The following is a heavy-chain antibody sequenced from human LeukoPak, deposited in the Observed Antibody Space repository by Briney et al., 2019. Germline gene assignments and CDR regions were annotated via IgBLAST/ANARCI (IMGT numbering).Heavy chain of an antibody. CDR3: AAGYSSSWYRGAFDI. CDR2: IYPGDSDT. CDR1: GYSFTSYW. V-gene: IGHV5-51*01. D-gene: IGHD6-13*01. J-gene: IGHJ3*02. Sequence: GESLKISCKGSGYSFTSYWIGWVRQMPGKGLEWMGIIYPGDSDTRYSPSFRGQVTISADKSISTAYLQWSSLKASDTAMYYCAAGYSSSWYRGAFDIWGQGTMVTVSS.